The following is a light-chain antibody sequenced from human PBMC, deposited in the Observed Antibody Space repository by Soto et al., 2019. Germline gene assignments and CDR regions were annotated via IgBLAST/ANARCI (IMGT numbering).Light chain of an antibody. Sequence: QSALTQPPSASGAFGQSVTISGTGPSSDVGGYNYVSWYQQHPGKAPKLMIYEVSERPSGVPDRFSGSKSGNTASLTVSGLQADDEADYYCSSYSGTNYHYVFGTGTKVTVL. V-gene: IGLV2-8*01. CDR3: SSYSGTNYHYV. CDR1: SSDVGGYNY. J-gene: IGLJ1*01. CDR2: EVS.